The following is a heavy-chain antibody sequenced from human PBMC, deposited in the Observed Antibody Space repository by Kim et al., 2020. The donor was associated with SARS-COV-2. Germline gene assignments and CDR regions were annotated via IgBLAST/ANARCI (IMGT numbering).Heavy chain of an antibody. V-gene: IGHV3-23*01. CDR3: AKDLGGNGYYDILTGYSSCGYSRTGSYYDCGMDG. J-gene: IGHJ6*02. CDR2: ISGSGGST. CDR1: GFTFSSYA. D-gene: IGHD3-9*01. Sequence: GGSLRLSCAASGFTFSSYAMSWVRQAPGKGLEWVSAISGSGGSTYYADSEKGRFTISRDNSKNTLYLQMNSLRAEDTAVNYCAKDLGGNGYYDILTGYSSCGYSRTGSYYDCGMDGWGQGTTVTVSS.